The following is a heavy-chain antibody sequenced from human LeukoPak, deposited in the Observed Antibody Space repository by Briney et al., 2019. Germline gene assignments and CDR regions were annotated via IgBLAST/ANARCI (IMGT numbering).Heavy chain of an antibody. J-gene: IGHJ4*02. CDR3: AKAPVTTCRGAFCYPFDY. D-gene: IGHD2-15*01. Sequence: GGSLRLSCAASGFTFSYYGMHWVRQAPGKGLEWVSAISDTGNTYHADSVKGRFTISRDSSKNTLFLQMNRLRPEDAAVYYCAKAPVTTCRGAFCYPFDYWGLGTLVTVSS. CDR1: GFTFSYYG. V-gene: IGHV3-23*01. CDR2: ISDTGNT.